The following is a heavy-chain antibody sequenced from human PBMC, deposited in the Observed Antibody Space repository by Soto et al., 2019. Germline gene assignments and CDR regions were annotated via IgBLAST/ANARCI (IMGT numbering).Heavy chain of an antibody. D-gene: IGHD4-17*01. Sequence: EVQLVESGGGLVQPGRSLRLSCAASGFTFDDYAMHWVRQAPGKGLEWVSGISWNSGSIGYADSVKGRFTISRDNAKNSLYLQMNSLRAEDTALYYCAKEVRDGGAFDYWGQGSLVTVSS. CDR1: GFTFDDYA. CDR2: ISWNSGSI. J-gene: IGHJ4*02. CDR3: AKEVRDGGAFDY. V-gene: IGHV3-9*01.